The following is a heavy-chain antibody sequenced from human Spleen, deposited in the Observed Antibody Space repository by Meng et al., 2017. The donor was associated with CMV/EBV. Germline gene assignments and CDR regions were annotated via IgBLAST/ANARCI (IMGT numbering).Heavy chain of an antibody. D-gene: IGHD3-22*01. CDR3: ASDLKTYYHDASGSSFDY. V-gene: IGHV3-30*04. CDR2: ISYDGSDK. J-gene: IGHJ4*02. Sequence: GESLKISCAASGFTFSSYAMHWVRQAPGKGLEWVAVISYDGSDKYYADSVKGRFTISRDNSKNTLYLQMNSLRAEDTAVYYCASDLKTYYHDASGSSFDYWGPGTLVTVSS. CDR1: GFTFSSYA.